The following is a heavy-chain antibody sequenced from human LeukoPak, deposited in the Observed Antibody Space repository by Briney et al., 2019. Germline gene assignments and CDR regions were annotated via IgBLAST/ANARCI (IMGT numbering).Heavy chain of an antibody. CDR2: ISSSSVTFI. J-gene: IGHJ4*02. CDR3: ARGKRGPGHYFDY. V-gene: IGHV3-21*01. Sequence: GGSLRLSCAASGFTFSSYSMNWVRQAPGKGLEWVSYISSSSVTFIYYADSLKGRFTISRDNAKDSLYLQMNSLRAEDTAVYYCARGKRGPGHYFDYWGQGTLVTVSS. D-gene: IGHD6-25*01. CDR1: GFTFSSYS.